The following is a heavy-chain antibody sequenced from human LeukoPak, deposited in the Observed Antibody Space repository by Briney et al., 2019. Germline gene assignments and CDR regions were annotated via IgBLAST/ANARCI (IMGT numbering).Heavy chain of an antibody. V-gene: IGHV3-20*04. CDR1: GFTFDDYG. CDR2: INWNGGST. J-gene: IGHJ4*02. Sequence: GGSLRLSCAASGFTFDDYGMSWVRQAPGKGLEWVSGINWNGGSTGYADSVKGRFTISRDNAKNSLYLQMNSLRAEDTAVYYCARTHTYGPDDYFDYWGQGTLVTVSS. D-gene: IGHD5-18*01. CDR3: ARTHTYGPDDYFDY.